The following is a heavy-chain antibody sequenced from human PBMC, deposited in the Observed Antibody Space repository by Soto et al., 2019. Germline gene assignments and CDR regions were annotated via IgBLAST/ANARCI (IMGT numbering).Heavy chain of an antibody. V-gene: IGHV4-61*01. CDR3: ARGIKGWYQGDYYYGMDV. CDR1: GGSVSSGSYY. Sequence: QVQLQESGPGLVKPSETLSLTCTVSGGSVSSGSYYWSWIRQPPGKGLEWIGYIYYSGSTNYNPSLKRRVTISVDTSKNQSSLKLSSVTAADTAVYYCARGIKGWYQGDYYYGMDVDAQATTFTVS. CDR2: IYYSGST. J-gene: IGHJ6*02. D-gene: IGHD6-19*01.